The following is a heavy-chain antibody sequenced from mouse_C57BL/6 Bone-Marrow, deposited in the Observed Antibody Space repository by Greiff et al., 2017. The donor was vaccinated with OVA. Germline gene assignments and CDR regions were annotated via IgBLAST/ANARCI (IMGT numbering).Heavy chain of an antibody. J-gene: IGHJ1*03. CDR2: IWRGGST. CDR3: AKTDDSWYFDV. V-gene: IGHV2-5*01. Sequence: LQESGPGLVQPSQSLSITCTVSGFSLTSYGVHWVRQSPGKGLEWLGVIWRGGSTDYNAAFMSRLSITKDNSKSQVFFKMNSLQADDTAIYYCAKTDDSWYFDVWGTGTTVTVSS. CDR1: GFSLTSYG.